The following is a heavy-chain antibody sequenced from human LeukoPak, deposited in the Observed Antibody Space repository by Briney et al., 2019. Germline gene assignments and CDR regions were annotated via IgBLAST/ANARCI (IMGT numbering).Heavy chain of an antibody. Sequence: SVKVTCKDSGGTFSSYAISWVRQAPGQGLEWMGGIIPIFGTANYAQKFQGRVTITTDESTSTAYMELSSLRSEDTAVYYCARVSRGERPHYGAIDYWGQGTLVTVSS. CDR3: ARVSRGERPHYGAIDY. CDR2: IIPIFGTA. CDR1: GGTFSSYA. D-gene: IGHD4-17*01. J-gene: IGHJ4*02. V-gene: IGHV1-69*05.